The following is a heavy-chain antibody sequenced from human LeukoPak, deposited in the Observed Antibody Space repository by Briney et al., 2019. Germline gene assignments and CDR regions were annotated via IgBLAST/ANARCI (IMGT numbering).Heavy chain of an antibody. Sequence: ASVKVSCKASGYTFTSYGISWVRQAPGPGLEWMGWISAYNGNTNYAQKLQGRVTMTTDTSTSTAYMELRSLRSDDTAVYYCARHPYSSGYYFEDYWGQGTLVTVSS. CDR1: GYTFTSYG. CDR2: ISAYNGNT. D-gene: IGHD3-22*01. J-gene: IGHJ4*02. V-gene: IGHV1-18*01. CDR3: ARHPYSSGYYFEDY.